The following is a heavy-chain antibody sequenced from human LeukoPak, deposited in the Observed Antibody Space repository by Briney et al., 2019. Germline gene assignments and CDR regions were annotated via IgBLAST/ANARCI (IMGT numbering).Heavy chain of an antibody. Sequence: SETLSLTCAVSGGSISSSSYYWGWIRQPPGKGLEWIGSIYYSGSTYYNPSLKSRVTISVDTSKNQFSLKLSSVTAADTAVYYCASRSSSGYSYGYREDYWGQGTLVTVSS. CDR3: ASRSSSGYSYGYREDY. CDR1: GGSISSSSYY. J-gene: IGHJ4*02. CDR2: IYYSGST. V-gene: IGHV4-39*01. D-gene: IGHD5-18*01.